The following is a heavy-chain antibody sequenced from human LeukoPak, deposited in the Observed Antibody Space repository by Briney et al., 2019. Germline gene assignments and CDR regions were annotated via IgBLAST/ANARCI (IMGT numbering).Heavy chain of an antibody. CDR3: ARRASTERGHSYGLDY. D-gene: IGHD5-18*01. Sequence: GGSLRLSCAASGFTFTYYGMTWVRQAPGKGLEWVSSISGRGGNTYYADSVKGRFTISRDNSKNTLYLQMNSLRAEDTAVYYCARRASTERGHSYGLDYWGQGTLVTVSS. CDR2: ISGRGGNT. J-gene: IGHJ4*02. V-gene: IGHV3-23*01. CDR1: GFTFTYYG.